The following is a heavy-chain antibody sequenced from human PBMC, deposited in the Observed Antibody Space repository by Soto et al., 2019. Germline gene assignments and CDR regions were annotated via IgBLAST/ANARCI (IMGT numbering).Heavy chain of an antibody. D-gene: IGHD5-18*01. CDR3: ATSVNSAMAFDY. V-gene: IGHV1-46*01. CDR2: INPNGGST. CDR1: GYTFTHYY. J-gene: IGHJ4*02. Sequence: QVQLVQSGAEVKKPGASVKVSCKASGYTFTHYYIHWVRQAPGQGLEWMGIINPNGGSTTYAQKCLAGYTMTSDTSTSTVYMELSSLRSEDSAVYYCATSVNSAMAFDYWGQGTLVTVSS.